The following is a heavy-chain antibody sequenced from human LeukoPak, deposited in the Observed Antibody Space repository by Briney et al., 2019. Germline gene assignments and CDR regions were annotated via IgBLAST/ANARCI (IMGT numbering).Heavy chain of an antibody. CDR1: GFMFTDYY. Sequence: ASVKVSCKASGFMFTDYYMHWVRQAPGQGLEWMGIINLSGGHTTYAQKFQGRVTVTSDTSTSTVYMELSSLRSEDTAAYYCARVGPAYYYDSIGPFDIWGQGTLVTVSS. D-gene: IGHD3-22*01. CDR2: INLSGGHT. CDR3: ARVGPAYYYDSIGPFDI. J-gene: IGHJ3*02. V-gene: IGHV1-46*01.